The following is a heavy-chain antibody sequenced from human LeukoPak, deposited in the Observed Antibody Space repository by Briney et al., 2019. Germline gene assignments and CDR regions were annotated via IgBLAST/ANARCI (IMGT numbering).Heavy chain of an antibody. CDR3: AREWDCSGGSCFWDYYHGMDV. CDR1: GDSASSNSAA. V-gene: IGHV6-1*01. D-gene: IGHD2-15*01. Sequence: SQTLSLTCAISGDSASSNSAAWNWIRQSPSRGLEWLGRTYYRSKWYNDYAVSVKSRITLNPDTSKNPFSLQLNSVTPEDTAVYYCAREWDCSGGSCFWDYYHGMDVWGQGTTVTVSS. J-gene: IGHJ6*02. CDR2: TYYRSKWYN.